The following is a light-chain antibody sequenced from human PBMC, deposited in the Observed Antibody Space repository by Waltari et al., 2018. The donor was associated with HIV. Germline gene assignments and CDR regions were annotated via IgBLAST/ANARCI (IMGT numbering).Light chain of an antibody. CDR3: SSHPRRGIVV. J-gene: IGLJ2*01. CDR2: DVT. CDR1: SSYLCYYNY. Sequence: SALTQPASVAVSPGQSIVLPCTGSSSYLCYYNYFTYYPQYLGHAPKALMYDVTSRPSATSSRFSGSKSPTTAFLAITKRQTDDEADYFCSSHPRRGIVVFGGGTRLPVL. V-gene: IGLV2-14*01.